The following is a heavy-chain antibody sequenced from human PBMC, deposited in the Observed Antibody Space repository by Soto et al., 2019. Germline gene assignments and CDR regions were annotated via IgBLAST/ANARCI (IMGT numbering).Heavy chain of an antibody. V-gene: IGHV3-23*01. D-gene: IGHD3-10*01. Sequence: WWSLRLSCSASVFTFSSYAMSWVRQAPGKGLEWVSAISGSGGSTYYADSVKGRFTISRDNSKNTLYLQMNSLRAEDTAVYYCAKRGRPGEYYYGMDVWGQGTTVTVSS. CDR2: ISGSGGST. J-gene: IGHJ6*02. CDR1: VFTFSSYA. CDR3: AKRGRPGEYYYGMDV.